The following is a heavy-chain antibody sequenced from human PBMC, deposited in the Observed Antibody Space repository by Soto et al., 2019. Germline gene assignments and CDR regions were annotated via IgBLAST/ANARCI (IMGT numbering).Heavy chain of an antibody. CDR1: GHTFTGHH. CDR3: ALEPTGTAGFDF. Sequence: QVQMVQSGAAVKKPGASVKVSCKASGHTFTGHHMHWVRQAPGQGLEWMGLIDLDIGDTKYAQKFQCRVTSTSDTSITTAYMELRGLRSYDTAVYDSALEPTGTAGFDFWGQVTRVNVSS. D-gene: IGHD2-21*02. J-gene: IGHJ4*02. V-gene: IGHV1-2*02. CDR2: IDLDIGDT.